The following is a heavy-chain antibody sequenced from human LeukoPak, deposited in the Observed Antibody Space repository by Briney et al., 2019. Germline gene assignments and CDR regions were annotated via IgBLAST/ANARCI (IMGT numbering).Heavy chain of an antibody. D-gene: IGHD6-13*01. CDR1: GFTFSSYA. V-gene: IGHV3-30*01. J-gene: IGHJ3*02. Sequence: AGGSLRLSCAASGFTFSSYAMHWVRQAPGKGLEWVAVISYDGSNKYYADSVKGRFTISRDNSKNTLYLQMNSLRAEDTAVHYRARDSQAIAAFDIWGQGTMVTVSS. CDR3: ARDSQAIAAFDI. CDR2: ISYDGSNK.